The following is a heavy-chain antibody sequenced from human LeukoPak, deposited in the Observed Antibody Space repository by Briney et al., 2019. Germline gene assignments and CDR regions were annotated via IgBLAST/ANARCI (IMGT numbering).Heavy chain of an antibody. CDR1: GFTFSSYS. V-gene: IGHV3-21*04. CDR2: ISSSSSYI. CDR3: ARDRNYFEALHRSY. Sequence: PGGSLRLSCAASGFTFSSYSMHWVRQAPGKGLEWVSSISSSSSYIYYPDSVKGRFTISRDNAKNSLYLQMNSLRAEDTAVYYCARDRNYFEALHRSYWGQGTLVTVSS. J-gene: IGHJ4*02. D-gene: IGHD3-10*01.